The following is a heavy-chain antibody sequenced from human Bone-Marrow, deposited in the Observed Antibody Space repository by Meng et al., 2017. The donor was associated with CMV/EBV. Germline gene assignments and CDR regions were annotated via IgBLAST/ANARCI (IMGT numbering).Heavy chain of an antibody. CDR3: ARGYCSSTSCPRYYYGMDV. V-gene: IGHV1-69*05. D-gene: IGHD2-2*01. CDR1: GYTFTGYY. Sequence: SVKVSCKASGYTFTGYYMHWVRQAPGQGLEWMGGIIPIFGTANYAQKFQGRVTITTDESTSTAYMELSSLRSEDTAVYYCARGYCSSTSCPRYYYGMDVWAQGTTVTVSS. J-gene: IGHJ6*02. CDR2: IIPIFGTA.